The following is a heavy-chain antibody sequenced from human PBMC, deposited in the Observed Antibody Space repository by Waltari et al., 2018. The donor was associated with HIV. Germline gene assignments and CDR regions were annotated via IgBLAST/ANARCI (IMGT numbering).Heavy chain of an antibody. CDR3: ARVGGSYGAEYVQH. CDR1: GYNLTSYA. Sequence: QVQLVPSGAEVKKPGASVKVSCKASGYNLTSYAMHWVRPAPGKRLEWMGCINAGNVNTKYAHKVQGRVTITTNTSARTAYMELSSLRSEDTTMYYCARVGGSYGAEYVQHWGQGTLVTVSS. D-gene: IGHD1-26*01. V-gene: IGHV1-3*01. CDR2: INAGNVNT. J-gene: IGHJ1*01.